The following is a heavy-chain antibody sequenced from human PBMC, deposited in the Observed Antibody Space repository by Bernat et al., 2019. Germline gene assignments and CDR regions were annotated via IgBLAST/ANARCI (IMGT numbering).Heavy chain of an antibody. CDR2: ISGSGGST. V-gene: IGHV3-23*01. D-gene: IGHD3-16*02. J-gene: IGHJ5*02. CDR1: GFTFSSYA. CDR3: AKDGGRIWGSYRGNWFDP. Sequence: EVQLLESGGGLVQPGGSLRLSCAASGFTFSSYAMSWVRQAPGKGLEWVSAISGSGGSTYDADSVKGRFTISRDHSKNTLYRKMNSLGAEDTAVYYCAKDGGRIWGSYRGNWFDPWGQGTLVTVSS.